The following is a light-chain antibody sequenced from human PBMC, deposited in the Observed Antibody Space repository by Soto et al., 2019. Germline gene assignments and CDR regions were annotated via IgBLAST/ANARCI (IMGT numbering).Light chain of an antibody. V-gene: IGLV2-14*01. CDR3: SSYTSSTTPV. Sequence: LTQPPSVSGSPGQSITITCTGTSNDVGGYAYVSWYQQYPDKAPKLVISEVSNRPSGVSHRFSGSRSGNTASLTISGLQAEDEADYYCSSYTSSTTPVFGGGTKLTVL. CDR1: SNDVGGYAY. CDR2: EVS. J-gene: IGLJ2*01.